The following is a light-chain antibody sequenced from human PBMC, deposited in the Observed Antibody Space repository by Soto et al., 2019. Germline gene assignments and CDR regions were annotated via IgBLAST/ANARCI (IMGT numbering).Light chain of an antibody. CDR3: SSYTSSSTLGVV. CDR2: DVS. J-gene: IGLJ2*01. V-gene: IGLV2-14*01. CDR1: SSDVGGYNY. Sequence: QSALTQPASVSGSPGQSITISCTGTSSDVGGYNYVSWCQQHPGKAPKLMIYDVSNRPSGVSNRFSGSKSGNTASLTISGLQAEDEADYYCSSYTSSSTLGVVFGRGTKLTVL.